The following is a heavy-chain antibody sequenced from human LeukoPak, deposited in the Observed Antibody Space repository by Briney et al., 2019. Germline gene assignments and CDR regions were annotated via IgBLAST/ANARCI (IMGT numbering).Heavy chain of an antibody. CDR1: GFTFSRYW. CDR2: IKSDGSST. D-gene: IGHD5-18*01. J-gene: IGHJ4*02. V-gene: IGHV3-74*01. CDR3: ATGYTYDYYYFGY. Sequence: GGSLRLSCAASGFTFSRYWMHWVRQAPGKGLVWVSRIKSDGSSTEYGDSVKGRFTISRDNAKNTLYLQMNSLRAEDTAVYYCATGYTYDYYYFGYWGQGTLVTVSS.